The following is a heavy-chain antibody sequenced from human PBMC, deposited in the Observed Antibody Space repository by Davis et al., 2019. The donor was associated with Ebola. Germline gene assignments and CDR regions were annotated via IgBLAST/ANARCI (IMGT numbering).Heavy chain of an antibody. D-gene: IGHD6-6*01. CDR2: ISSSSSYI. V-gene: IGHV3-21*04. CDR1: GFTFSSYS. Sequence: GESLKISCAASGFTFSSYSMNWVRQAPGKGLEWVSSISSSSSYIYYADSVKGRFTISRDNAKNSLYLQMNSLRAEDTAVYYCAVGSSRYYYYGMDVWGQGTTVTVSS. CDR3: AVGSSRYYYYGMDV. J-gene: IGHJ6*02.